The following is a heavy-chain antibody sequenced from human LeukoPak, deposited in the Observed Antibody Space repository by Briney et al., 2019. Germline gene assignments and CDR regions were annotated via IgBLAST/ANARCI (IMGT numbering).Heavy chain of an antibody. CDR3: ARVFGPTVYGSGSSRFDY. CDR2: INWHCGST. CDR1: VFTLDDYG. D-gene: IGHD3-10*01. Sequence: GGALILCCAAPVFTLDDYGMGWVRRAPARGVGWVSGINWHCGSTGNANPEKGRYTKSRDNAKNALYLQMNSLRGEDTALYYSARVFGPTVYGSGSSRFDYWGQGTLVTVSS. J-gene: IGHJ4*02. V-gene: IGHV3-20*04.